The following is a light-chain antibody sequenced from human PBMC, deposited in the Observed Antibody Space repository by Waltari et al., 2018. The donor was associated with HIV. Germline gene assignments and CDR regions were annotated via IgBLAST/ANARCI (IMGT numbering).Light chain of an antibody. CDR3: HSSDSSGTYV. Sequence: SSELTQPPSVSASPGQTARITCFGDALPKQSAYWYQQKPGQAPVLVIYKDNERPSGIPERFSGSSSGTTVTLTISGVQAEDEADYYCHSSDSSGTYVFGPGTQVTVL. CDR2: KDN. V-gene: IGLV3-25*03. CDR1: ALPKQS. J-gene: IGLJ1*01.